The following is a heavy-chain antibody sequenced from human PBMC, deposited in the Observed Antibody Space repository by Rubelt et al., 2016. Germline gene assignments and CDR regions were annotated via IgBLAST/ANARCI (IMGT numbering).Heavy chain of an antibody. V-gene: IGHV4-34*01. D-gene: IGHD6-19*01. CDR3: ARGTQWLLWGY. Sequence: VQLQQWGAGLLKPSETLSLTCDVSGGSFSGYYWTWIRQPPGKGLEWIGEINHTGRTNYNPSLKMRVTISIYTSKNPSSLKLSSVTAADTAVYYCARGTQWLLWGYWGQGSLVTVSS. CDR1: GGSFSGYY. CDR2: INHTGRT. J-gene: IGHJ4*02.